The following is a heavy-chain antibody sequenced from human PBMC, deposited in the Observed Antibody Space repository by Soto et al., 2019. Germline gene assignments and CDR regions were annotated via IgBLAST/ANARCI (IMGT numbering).Heavy chain of an antibody. V-gene: IGHV3-30-3*01. D-gene: IGHD2-15*01. CDR3: ARDRLTLALYYYYGMDV. CDR2: ISYDGSNK. Sequence: GSLRLSCAASGFTFSSYAMHWVRQAPGKGLEWVAVISYDGSNKYYADSVKGRFTISRDNSKNTLYLQMNSLRAEDTAVYYCARDRLTLALYYYYGMDVWGQGTTVTVSS. J-gene: IGHJ6*02. CDR1: GFTFSSYA.